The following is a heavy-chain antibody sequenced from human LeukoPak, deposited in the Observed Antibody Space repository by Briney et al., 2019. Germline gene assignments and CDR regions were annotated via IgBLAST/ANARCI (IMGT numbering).Heavy chain of an antibody. CDR1: GFTFSSYS. CDR2: IGGSSSSI. J-gene: IGHJ4*02. V-gene: IGHV3-21*01. CDR3: AREEGEGFDY. Sequence: GGSLRLSCAASGFTFSSYSMNWVRQAPGKGLEWVSSIGGSSSSIYYADSVRGRFTISRDNAKNSLYLQMNSLRAEDTAVYYCAREEGEGFDYWGQGTLVTVSS. D-gene: IGHD3-16*01.